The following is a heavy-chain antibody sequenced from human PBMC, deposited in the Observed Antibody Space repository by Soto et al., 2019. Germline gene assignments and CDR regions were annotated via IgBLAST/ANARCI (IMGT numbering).Heavy chain of an antibody. J-gene: IGHJ6*03. V-gene: IGHV3-48*01. D-gene: IGHD2-2*01. CDR3: ALSVVPAASYYYYYMDV. CDR1: GFTFSSYS. Sequence: GGSLRLSCAASGFTFSSYSMIWVRQAPGKGLEWVSYISSSSSTIYYADSVKGRFTISRDNAKNSLYLQMNSLRAEDTAVYYCALSVVPAASYYYYYMDVWGKGTTVTVSS. CDR2: ISSSSSTI.